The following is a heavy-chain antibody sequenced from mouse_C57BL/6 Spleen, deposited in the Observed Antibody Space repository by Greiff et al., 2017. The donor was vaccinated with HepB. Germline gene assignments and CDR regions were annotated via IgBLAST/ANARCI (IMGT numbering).Heavy chain of an antibody. V-gene: IGHV3-1*01. J-gene: IGHJ1*03. CDR2: ISYSGST. CDR3: ARDRYYYGSSSWYFDV. Sequence: EVKLMESGPGMVKPSQSLSLTCTVTGYSITSGYDWHWIRHFPGNKLEWMGYISYSGSTNYNPSLKSRISITHDTSKNHFFLKLNSVTTEDTATYYCARDRYYYGSSSWYFDVWGTGTTVTVSS. D-gene: IGHD1-1*01. CDR1: GYSITSGYD.